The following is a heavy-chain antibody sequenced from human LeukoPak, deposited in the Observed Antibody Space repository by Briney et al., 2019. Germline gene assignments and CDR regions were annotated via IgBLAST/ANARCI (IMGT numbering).Heavy chain of an antibody. D-gene: IGHD3-22*01. V-gene: IGHV3-23*01. CDR3: AKDQQYYYDSSGYHFTAFDI. Sequence: GGSLRLSCAASGFTFSSYAMSWVRQAPGKGLEWVSAISGSGGSTYYADSVKGRFTISRDNSKNTLYLQMNSLRAEDTAVYYCAKDQQYYYDSSGYHFTAFDIWGQGTMVTGSS. CDR2: ISGSGGST. J-gene: IGHJ3*02. CDR1: GFTFSSYA.